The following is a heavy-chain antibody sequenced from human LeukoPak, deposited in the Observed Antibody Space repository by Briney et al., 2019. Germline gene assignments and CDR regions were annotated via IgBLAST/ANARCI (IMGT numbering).Heavy chain of an antibody. D-gene: IGHD1-26*01. Sequence: PSETLSPTCTVSGGSISPYYWNWIRQSPGKGLEWIGYIYYSGTTKYNPSLKSRVTISLDTSKNQFSLKLTSVTAADTAVYYCAKEGSGSYFNWFDPWGQGTLVTVSS. CDR1: GGSISPYY. CDR2: IYYSGTT. J-gene: IGHJ5*02. V-gene: IGHV4-59*01. CDR3: AKEGSGSYFNWFDP.